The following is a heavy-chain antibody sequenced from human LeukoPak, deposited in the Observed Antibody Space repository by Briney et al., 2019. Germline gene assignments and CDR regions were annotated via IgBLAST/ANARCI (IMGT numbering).Heavy chain of an antibody. CDR2: ISGSGGST. V-gene: IGHV3-23*01. CDR3: AKGFYHVGATTVYDY. CDR1: GFTFSSYA. J-gene: IGHJ4*02. D-gene: IGHD1-26*01. Sequence: GGSLRLSCAASGFTFSSYAMNWVRQAPREGLEWVSAISGSGGSTYYADSVKGRFTISRDNSKNTLYLQMNSLRAEDTAVYYCAKGFYHVGATTVYDYWGQGTLVTVSS.